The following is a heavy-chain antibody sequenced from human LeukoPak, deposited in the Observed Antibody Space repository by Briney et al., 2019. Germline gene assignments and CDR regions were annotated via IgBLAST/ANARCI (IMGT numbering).Heavy chain of an antibody. CDR2: ISAYNGNT. Sequence: ASVKVSCKASGYTFTSYGISWVQQAPGQGLEWMGWISAYNGNTNYAQKLQGRVTMTTDTSTSTAYMELRSLRSDDTAVYYCARVTYYYDSSDPAWFDPWGQGTLVTVSS. V-gene: IGHV1-18*01. J-gene: IGHJ5*02. CDR1: GYTFTSYG. CDR3: ARVTYYYDSSDPAWFDP. D-gene: IGHD3-22*01.